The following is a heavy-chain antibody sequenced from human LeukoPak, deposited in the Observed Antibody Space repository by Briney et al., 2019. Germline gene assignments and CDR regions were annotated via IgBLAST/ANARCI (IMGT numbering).Heavy chain of an antibody. V-gene: IGHV4-61*02. CDR3: ARVRYGSGSLYYYNYYMDV. CDR1: GGSISSGSYY. Sequence: SETLSLTCTVSGGSISSGSYYWSWIRQPAGNGLEWIGRIYTSGSTNYNPSLKSRVTISVDTSKNQFSLKLSSVTAADTAVYYCARVRYGSGSLYYYNYYMDVWGKGTTVTISS. D-gene: IGHD3-10*01. CDR2: IYTSGST. J-gene: IGHJ6*03.